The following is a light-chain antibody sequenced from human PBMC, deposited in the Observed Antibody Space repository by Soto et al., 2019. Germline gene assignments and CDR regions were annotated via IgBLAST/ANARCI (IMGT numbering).Light chain of an antibody. CDR1: SSDVGAYNY. Sequence: QSALTQPASVTGSAGQSITISCTGTSSDVGAYNYVSWYQQHPGKAPKLMIYDVSNRPSGVSNRFSGSKSGNTASLTISGLLTEDEADYYCSSYTTSVTAVFGGGTQLTV. J-gene: IGLJ7*01. CDR2: DVS. V-gene: IGLV2-14*03. CDR3: SSYTTSVTAV.